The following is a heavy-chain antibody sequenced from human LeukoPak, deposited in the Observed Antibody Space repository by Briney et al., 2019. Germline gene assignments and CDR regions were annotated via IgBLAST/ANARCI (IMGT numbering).Heavy chain of an antibody. Sequence: SETLSLTCTVSGGSISTYYWTWIRQPAGKGLEWIGHTYISGTTNYSPSLKSRVTMSVDTSKNQFSLKLSSVTAADTAVYYCARERTSCTNGVCRTPRWFDPWGQGILVTVSS. V-gene: IGHV4-4*07. D-gene: IGHD2-8*01. CDR3: ARERTSCTNGVCRTPRWFDP. J-gene: IGHJ5*02. CDR1: GGSISTYY. CDR2: TYISGTT.